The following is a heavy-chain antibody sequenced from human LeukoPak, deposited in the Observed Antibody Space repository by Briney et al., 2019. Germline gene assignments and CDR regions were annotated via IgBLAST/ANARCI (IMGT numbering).Heavy chain of an antibody. CDR2: IYHSGST. Sequence: TLSLTCTVSGGSISSGGYYWSWIRPPPGKGLEWIGYIYHSGSTYYNPSLKSRVTISVDRSKNQFSLKLSSVTAADTAVYYCARGPRTGYYFDYWGQGTLVTVSS. D-gene: IGHD7-27*01. CDR3: ARGPRTGYYFDY. J-gene: IGHJ4*02. V-gene: IGHV4-30-2*01. CDR1: GGSISSGGYY.